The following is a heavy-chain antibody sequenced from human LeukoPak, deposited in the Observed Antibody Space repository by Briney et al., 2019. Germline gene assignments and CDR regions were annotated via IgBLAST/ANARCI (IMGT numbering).Heavy chain of an antibody. V-gene: IGHV1-3*01. Sequence: ASVKVSCKASGYTFTSYAMHWVRQAPGQRLEWMGWVNAGNGNTKYSQKFQGRVTITRDTSASTAYMELSSLRSEDTAVYYCARYSGYVFFDYWGQGTLVTVSS. CDR2: VNAGNGNT. J-gene: IGHJ4*02. CDR3: ARYSGYVFFDY. D-gene: IGHD5-12*01. CDR1: GYTFTSYA.